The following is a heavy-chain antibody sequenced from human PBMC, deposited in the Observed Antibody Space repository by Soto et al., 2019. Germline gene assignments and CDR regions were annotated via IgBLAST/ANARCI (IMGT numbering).Heavy chain of an antibody. CDR2: ISGSGGAT. J-gene: IGHJ4*02. CDR3: ARDAVTVTWIDY. Sequence: PGGSLRLSCTASGLKFDTYTMNWVRQAPGKGLEWVSSISGSGGATYYADSVKGRFTISRDNSKNTLYLQMNSLRAEDTAVYYCARDAVTVTWIDYWGQGTLVTVSS. V-gene: IGHV3-23*01. CDR1: GLKFDTYT. D-gene: IGHD4-4*01.